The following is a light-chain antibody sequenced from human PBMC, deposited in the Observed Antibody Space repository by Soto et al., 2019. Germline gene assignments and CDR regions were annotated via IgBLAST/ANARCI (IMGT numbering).Light chain of an antibody. CDR2: AAS. CDR3: QQHHSYPYT. Sequence: DIQLTQSPSAMSASVGDRATITCRASQDISNYLGWFQQKPGKAPDRLIYAASNLRSGVPSRFSGSGTGTEFTLTLASLQPEEFATYDCQQHHSYPYTFGQGTYLEIK. V-gene: IGKV1-17*03. J-gene: IGKJ2*01. CDR1: QDISNY.